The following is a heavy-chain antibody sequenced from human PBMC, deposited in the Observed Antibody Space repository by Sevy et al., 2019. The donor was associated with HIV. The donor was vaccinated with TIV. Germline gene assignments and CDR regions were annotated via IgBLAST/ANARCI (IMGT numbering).Heavy chain of an antibody. CDR2: INPNSGGT. V-gene: IGHV1-2*02. Sequence: ASVKVSCKASGYTFTGYYMHWVRQAPGQGLEWMGWINPNSGGTNYAQKFQGRVTMTRDTSISTAYMELSRLRSDDTAVHYCARVRVGYCTNGVCFKFSGFDYWGQGTLVTVSS. CDR1: GYTFTGYY. J-gene: IGHJ4*02. CDR3: ARVRVGYCTNGVCFKFSGFDY. D-gene: IGHD2-8*01.